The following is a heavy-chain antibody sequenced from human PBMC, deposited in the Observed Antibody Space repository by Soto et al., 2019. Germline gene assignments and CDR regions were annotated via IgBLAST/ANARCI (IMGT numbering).Heavy chain of an antibody. Sequence: VAVIWYDGSNKYYADSVKGRFTISRDNSKNTLYLQMNSLRAEDTAVYYCARDSDSSGYYCDYWGQGTLVTVSS. J-gene: IGHJ4*02. CDR2: IWYDGSNK. D-gene: IGHD3-22*01. CDR3: ARDSDSSGYYCDY. V-gene: IGHV3-33*01.